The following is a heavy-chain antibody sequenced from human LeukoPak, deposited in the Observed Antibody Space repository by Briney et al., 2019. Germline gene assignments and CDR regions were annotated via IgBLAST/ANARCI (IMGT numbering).Heavy chain of an antibody. CDR3: AREATRTMVRGDLTGY. D-gene: IGHD3-10*01. V-gene: IGHV3-20*04. Sequence: GGSLRLSCAASGFTFDDYGMSWVRQAPGKGLEWVSGINWNGGSTGYADSVKGRFTISRDNAKNSLYLQMNSLRVEDTALYYCAREATRTMVRGDLTGYWGQGTLVTVSS. J-gene: IGHJ4*02. CDR2: INWNGGST. CDR1: GFTFDDYG.